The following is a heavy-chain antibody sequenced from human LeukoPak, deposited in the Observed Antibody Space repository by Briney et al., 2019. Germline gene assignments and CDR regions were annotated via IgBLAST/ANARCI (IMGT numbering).Heavy chain of an antibody. CDR1: GFTFSSYW. CDR3: ASIVVVIATRSFDY. Sequence: GGSLRVSCAAAGFTFSSYWMSWVRQAPGKGLEWVANINQDGGEKYYVDSVKGRFTISRDNAKNSLYLQMNGLRAVDTAVYYCASIVVVIATRSFDYWGQGSLVSISS. J-gene: IGHJ4*02. CDR2: INQDGGEK. V-gene: IGHV3-7*01. D-gene: IGHD2-15*01.